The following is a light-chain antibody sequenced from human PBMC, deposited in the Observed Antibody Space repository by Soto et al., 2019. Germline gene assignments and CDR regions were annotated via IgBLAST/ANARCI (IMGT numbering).Light chain of an antibody. CDR3: QQCAESPLT. CDR2: DAS. Sequence: EIMLTQSPGTLSLSPGERAILSCRASQSVGRNYLAWFQHKPGQAPRLLIDDASSRATGIPDSFSGSGSGTDFTLTISRLEPEDFAVYYCQQCAESPLTFGGGTKLEIK. J-gene: IGKJ4*01. V-gene: IGKV3-20*01. CDR1: QSVGRNY.